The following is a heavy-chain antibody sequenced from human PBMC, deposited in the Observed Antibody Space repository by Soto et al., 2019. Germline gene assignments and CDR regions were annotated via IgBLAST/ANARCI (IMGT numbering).Heavy chain of an antibody. V-gene: IGHV1-69*12. J-gene: IGHJ6*02. CDR2: IIPIFGTA. CDR3: ARGRTTVTTLVYYYYYGMDV. Sequence: QVQLVQSGAEVKKPGSSVKVSCKASGGTFSSYAISWVRQAPGQGLEWMGGIIPIFGTANYAQKFQGRVTITADESTSTAYMELSSVRSEDTAVYYCARGRTTVTTLVYYYYYGMDVWGQGTTVTVSS. D-gene: IGHD4-17*01. CDR1: GGTFSSYA.